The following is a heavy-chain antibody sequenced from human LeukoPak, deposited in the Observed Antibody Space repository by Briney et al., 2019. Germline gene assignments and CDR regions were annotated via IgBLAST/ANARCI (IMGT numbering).Heavy chain of an antibody. Sequence: PGGSLRLSCAASGFSFSDYEMNWVRQSPAKGLEWVSNISPNGGTKYYAGSVKGRFTISRDNAKNSLYLQMNSLRAEDTGVYFCSKLAVASADSWGQGTLVTVSS. CDR3: SKLAVASADS. D-gene: IGHD6-19*01. CDR1: GFSFSDYE. J-gene: IGHJ4*02. CDR2: ISPNGGTK. V-gene: IGHV3-48*03.